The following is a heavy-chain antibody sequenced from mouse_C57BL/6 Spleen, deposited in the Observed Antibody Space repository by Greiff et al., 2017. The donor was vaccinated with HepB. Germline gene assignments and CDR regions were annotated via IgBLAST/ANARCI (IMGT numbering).Heavy chain of an antibody. Sequence: EVQLVESGGGLVQPKGSLKLSCAASGFSFNTYAMNWVRQAPGKGLEWVARIRSKSNNYATYYADSVKDRFTISRDDSESMLYLQMNNLKTEDTAMYYCVRQNYSNFGFAYWGQGTLVTVSA. CDR3: VRQNYSNFGFAY. CDR1: GFSFNTYA. D-gene: IGHD2-5*01. J-gene: IGHJ3*01. CDR2: IRSKSNNYAT. V-gene: IGHV10-1*01.